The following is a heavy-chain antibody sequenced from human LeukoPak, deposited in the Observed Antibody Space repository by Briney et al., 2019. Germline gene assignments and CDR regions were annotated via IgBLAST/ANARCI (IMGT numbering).Heavy chain of an antibody. CDR2: IYYSGST. D-gene: IGHD3-22*01. V-gene: IGHV4-39*01. CDR1: GGSISSSSYY. CDR3: ARHDYYHDSSGYYRYYYMDV. J-gene: IGHJ6*03. Sequence: SETLSLTCTVSGGSISSSSYYWGWIRQPPGKGLEWIGSIYYSGSTYYNPSLKRRVTISVDTSKNQFSLKLSSVTAADTAVYYCARHDYYHDSSGYYRYYYMDVWGKGSTVTVSS.